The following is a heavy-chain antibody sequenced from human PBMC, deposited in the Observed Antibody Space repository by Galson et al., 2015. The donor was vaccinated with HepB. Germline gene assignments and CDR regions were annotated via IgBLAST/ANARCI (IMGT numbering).Heavy chain of an antibody. V-gene: IGHV1-46*04. J-gene: IGHJ3*02. D-gene: IGHD3-16*01. CDR2: INPSGGST. CDR3: AREGALMITFGVHGAIDI. Sequence: SVKVSCKAAGYTFTSYYMHWVRQAPGQGLEWMGIINPSGGSTTYAQKLQDRVTMTRDTSTSTVYMELRSLRFEDTAMYYCAREGALMITFGVHGAIDIWGQGTMVTVSS. CDR1: GYTFTSYY.